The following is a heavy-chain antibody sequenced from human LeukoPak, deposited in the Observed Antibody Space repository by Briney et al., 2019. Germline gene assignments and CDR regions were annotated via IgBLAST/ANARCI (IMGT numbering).Heavy chain of an antibody. Sequence: SETLSLTCTVSGGSVSSGSYYWTWIRQPPGKGLEWIGYIYYSGSTNYNPSLKSRVTISVDTSKNQFSLKLSSVIAADAALYYCARDTTYCSGTSCYRGYFDLWGRGTLVTVSS. D-gene: IGHD2-2*01. V-gene: IGHV4-61*01. J-gene: IGHJ2*01. CDR2: IYYSGST. CDR3: ARDTTYCSGTSCYRGYFDL. CDR1: GGSVSSGSYY.